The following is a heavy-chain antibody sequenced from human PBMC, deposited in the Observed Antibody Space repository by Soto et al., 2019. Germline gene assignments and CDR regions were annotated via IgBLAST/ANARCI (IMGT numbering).Heavy chain of an antibody. CDR3: ARDSGYYDSSSRGYFDY. V-gene: IGHV3-30-3*01. J-gene: IGHJ4*02. Sequence: QVQLVESGGGVVQPGRSLRLSCAASGFTFSSYAMHWVRQAPGKGLEWVAVISYDGSNKYYADSVKGRFTISRDNSKNTLYLQMNSLRAEDTAVYYCARDSGYYDSSSRGYFDYWGQGTLVTVSS. CDR2: ISYDGSNK. CDR1: GFTFSSYA. D-gene: IGHD3-22*01.